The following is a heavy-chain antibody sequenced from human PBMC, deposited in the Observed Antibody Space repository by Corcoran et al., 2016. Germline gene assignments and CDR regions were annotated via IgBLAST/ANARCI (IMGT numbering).Heavy chain of an antibody. CDR1: GYTFTTSD. J-gene: IGHJ4*02. Sequence: QVQLVQSGAEVKKPGASVKVSCKTSGYTFTTSDINWVRQATGQGLEWMGWMNPKSGDTDYAKKFQGRVSMTRDPSIDTAYMELSSLRSEDTAVYYWARYKTRGMIDYWGQGSLVTVSS. D-gene: IGHD3-16*01. V-gene: IGHV1-8*02. CDR2: MNPKSGDT. CDR3: ARYKTRGMIDY.